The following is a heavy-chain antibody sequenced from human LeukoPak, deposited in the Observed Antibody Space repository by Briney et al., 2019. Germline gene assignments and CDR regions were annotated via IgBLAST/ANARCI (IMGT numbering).Heavy chain of an antibody. CDR2: IIPILGIA. Sequence: SVKVSCKASGGTFSSYTISWVRQAPGQGLEWMGRIIPILGIANYAQKLQGRVTITADKSTSTAYMELSSLRSEDTAVYYCARDLRLELDYGMDVWGQGTTVTVSS. J-gene: IGHJ6*02. CDR3: ARDLRLELDYGMDV. V-gene: IGHV1-69*04. CDR1: GGTFSSYT. D-gene: IGHD1-7*01.